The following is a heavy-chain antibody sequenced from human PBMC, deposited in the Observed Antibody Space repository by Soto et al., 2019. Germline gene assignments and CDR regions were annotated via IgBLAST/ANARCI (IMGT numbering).Heavy chain of an antibody. V-gene: IGHV1-69*12. Sequence: QVQLVQSGAEVKKPGSSVKVSCKASGGTFSNYPISWVRQAPGQGLEWMGGIIPIFGTTNYAQKFQGRVTITADESTSTAYMELSSLRSEDTAVFYCARGNHRWLQLWYFDLWGRGTRVTVSS. CDR3: ARGNHRWLQLWYFDL. J-gene: IGHJ2*01. D-gene: IGHD5-12*01. CDR1: GGTFSNYP. CDR2: IIPIFGTT.